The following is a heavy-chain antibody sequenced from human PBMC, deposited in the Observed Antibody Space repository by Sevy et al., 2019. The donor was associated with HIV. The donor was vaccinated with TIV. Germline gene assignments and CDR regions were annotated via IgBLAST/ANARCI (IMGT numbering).Heavy chain of an antibody. CDR3: ARARGSCGYEDY. Sequence: APVKVSCKASGYTFSSYGFSWVRQAPGQGLEWMGWISAYNANTNYAQNLQGRVTMTTDTSTSTAYMELRSLRSDDTAVYYCARARGSCGYEDYWGQGTLVTVSS. V-gene: IGHV1-18*01. D-gene: IGHD5-12*01. CDR1: GYTFSSYG. CDR2: ISAYNANT. J-gene: IGHJ4*02.